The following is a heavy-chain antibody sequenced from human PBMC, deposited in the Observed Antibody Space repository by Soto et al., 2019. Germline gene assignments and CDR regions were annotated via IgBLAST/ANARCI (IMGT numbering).Heavy chain of an antibody. CDR3: ARVSAGTRGTPMVSLLDY. CDR2: ISNSGST. V-gene: IGHV4-59*01. D-gene: IGHD5-18*01. Sequence: QVQLQESGPGLVKPSETLSLTCTVSGVSMNNYYWSWIRQPPGKGLEWIGHISNSGSTNYIPSLKRRVTISVDTSRNQVSLQLRSVTTADTAVYFCARVSAGTRGTPMVSLLDYWGQGTLVTVSS. J-gene: IGHJ4*02. CDR1: GVSMNNYY.